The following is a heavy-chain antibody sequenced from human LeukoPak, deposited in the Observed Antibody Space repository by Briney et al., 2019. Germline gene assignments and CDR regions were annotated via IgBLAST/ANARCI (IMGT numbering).Heavy chain of an antibody. CDR1: GGSISSYY. CDR3: GRADYCSGIGP. D-gene: IGHD3-10*01. CDR2: IYYSGST. J-gene: IGHJ5*02. Sequence: PSETLSLTCTVSGGSISSYYWSWIRQPPGKGLEWIGYIYYSGSTNYNPSLKSRVTISVDTSKNQFSLKLSSVAAADMAVYYCGRADYCSGIGPWGQGTLVTVSS. V-gene: IGHV4-59*01.